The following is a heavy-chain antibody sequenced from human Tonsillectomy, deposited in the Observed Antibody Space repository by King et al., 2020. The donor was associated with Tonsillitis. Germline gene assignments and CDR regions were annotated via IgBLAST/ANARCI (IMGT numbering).Heavy chain of an antibody. CDR3: ARDYYGSGNYPDAFDI. V-gene: IGHV1-2*02. D-gene: IGHD3-10*01. J-gene: IGHJ3*02. CDR2: INPNSGDT. Sequence: VQLVQSGAEVKRPGASVKVSCKASGYTFTGHCLHWVRQAPGQGLEWMGWINPNSGDTDYAQNFQGRVTMTRDTSISTAYMELSRLRSDDTAGYYCARDYYGSGNYPDAFDIWGQGTMVTVSS. CDR1: GYTFTGHC.